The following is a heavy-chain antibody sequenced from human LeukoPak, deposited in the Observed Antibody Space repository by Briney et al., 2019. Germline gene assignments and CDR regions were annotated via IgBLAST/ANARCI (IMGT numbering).Heavy chain of an antibody. Sequence: GGSLRLSCAASGFTFSSYSMNWVRQAPGKGLEWVSSISSSSSYIYYADSVKGRFTIPRDNAKNSLYLQMNSLRAEDTAVYYCASRGYSGYYNWFDPWGQGTLVTVSS. CDR1: GFTFSSYS. CDR2: ISSSSSYI. D-gene: IGHD5-12*01. CDR3: ASRGYSGYYNWFDP. J-gene: IGHJ5*02. V-gene: IGHV3-21*01.